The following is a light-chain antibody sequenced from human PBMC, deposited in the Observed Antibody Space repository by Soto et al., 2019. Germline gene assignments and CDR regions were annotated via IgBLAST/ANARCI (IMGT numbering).Light chain of an antibody. CDR1: QSLRSS. J-gene: IGKJ5*01. CDR2: GAS. V-gene: IGKV3-15*01. Sequence: VMTQSPATLSVSPGERATLSCRASQSLRSSLAWYQQKPGQAPRLLIYGASTRATGIPARFSGSGSGTDFTLTISSLEPEDFAVYYCQQRNNWQAFGQGTRLEIK. CDR3: QQRNNWQA.